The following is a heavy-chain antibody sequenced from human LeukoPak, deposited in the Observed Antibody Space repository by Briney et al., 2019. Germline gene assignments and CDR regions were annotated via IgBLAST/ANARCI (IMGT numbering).Heavy chain of an antibody. CDR2: ISSSGSTI. D-gene: IGHD1-1*01. Sequence: GGSLRLSCAASGFTVSSNYMSWVRQAPGKGLEWVSYISSSGSTIYYADSVKGRFTISRDNAKNSLYLQMNSLRAEDTAVYYCAREDQLYYYYYMDVWGKGTTVTISS. V-gene: IGHV3-11*04. CDR1: GFTVSSNY. J-gene: IGHJ6*03. CDR3: AREDQLYYYYYMDV.